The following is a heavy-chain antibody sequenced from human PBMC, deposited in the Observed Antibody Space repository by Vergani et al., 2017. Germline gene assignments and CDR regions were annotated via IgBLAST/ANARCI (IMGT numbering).Heavy chain of an antibody. J-gene: IGHJ5*02. CDR1: GGFTFSNFW. V-gene: IGHV3-7*03. CDR3: ARDVNWFDP. Sequence: EVQLVESGGGLVQPGGSLRLSCAASGGFTFSNFWMTWVRQAPGKGLEWVANIKQDGSERNYVDSVKGRFTISRDNAKNSLYLHMNSLRAEDTAVYYCARDVNWFDPWGQGTLVTVSS. CDR2: IKQDGSER.